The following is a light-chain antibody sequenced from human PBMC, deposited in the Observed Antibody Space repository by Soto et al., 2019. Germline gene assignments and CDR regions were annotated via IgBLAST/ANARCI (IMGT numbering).Light chain of an antibody. J-gene: IGKJ1*01. CDR3: QHFNSYTWT. CDR1: QSISSW. CDR2: KAS. V-gene: IGKV1-5*03. Sequence: DIQMTQSPSTLSASVGDRVTITCRASQSISSWLAWYQQKQGKAPKLLINKASSLESGVPSRFSVSGSGTEGTITISRLKKDDGSTYYCQHFNSYTWTFGQGTKVDIK.